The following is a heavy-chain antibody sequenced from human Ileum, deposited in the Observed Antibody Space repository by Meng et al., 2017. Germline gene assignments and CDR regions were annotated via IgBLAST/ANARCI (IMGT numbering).Heavy chain of an antibody. J-gene: IGHJ2*01. Sequence: VQLQQWGAGLCRPSETLSLTCGVYGGSFSAYYWTWIRQPPGKGLEWIGEINHSATTYYSPSLMGRVSVSVDTSKNQFSLKLTSVTAADTAVYYCARSERSVYWYFDLWGRGTLVTVSS. CDR2: INHSATT. CDR1: GGSFSAYY. D-gene: IGHD1-26*01. CDR3: ARSERSVYWYFDL. V-gene: IGHV4-34*01.